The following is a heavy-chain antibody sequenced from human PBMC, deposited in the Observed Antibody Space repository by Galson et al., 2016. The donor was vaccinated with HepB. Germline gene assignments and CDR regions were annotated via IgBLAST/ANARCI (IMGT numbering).Heavy chain of an antibody. Sequence: SETLSLTCTVSGGSISRSTYYWGWVRQPPGKGLEWIGSIYYSGRTYYNPSLKSRVTISVDTSKKQFSLKVSSVTAGETAVYYCAIASPAFDFWGQGTLVTVSA. CDR3: AIASPAFDF. V-gene: IGHV4-39*01. D-gene: IGHD3-3*02. CDR1: GGSISRSTYY. CDR2: IYYSGRT. J-gene: IGHJ4*02.